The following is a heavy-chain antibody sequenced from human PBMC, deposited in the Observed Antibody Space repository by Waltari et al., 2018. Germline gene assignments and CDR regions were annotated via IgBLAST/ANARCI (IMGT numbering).Heavy chain of an antibody. V-gene: IGHV3-21*05. J-gene: IGHJ3*02. Sequence: EVQLVESGGGLVQPGGSLRLSCAASGFTFSSYSMNWVRQAPGKGLEWVSYISSSSSYIYYADSVKGRFTISRDNAKNSLYLQMNSLRAEDTAVYYCARLGADAFDIWGQGTMVIVSS. CDR2: ISSSSSYI. CDR1: GFTFSSYS. CDR3: ARLGADAFDI.